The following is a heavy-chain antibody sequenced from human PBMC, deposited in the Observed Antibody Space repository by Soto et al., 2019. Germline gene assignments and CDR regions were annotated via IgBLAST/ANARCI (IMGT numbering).Heavy chain of an antibody. Sequence: SETLSLTCTVSGDSISSGGYYWSWIRQLPGKGLEWIGYIYYSGSTYYNPSLKSRVIISVDTSKNQFSLKLSSVTAADTAVYYCARGSTVAAILFDYWGQGTLVTVSS. V-gene: IGHV4-31*03. CDR2: IYYSGST. CDR1: GDSISSGGYY. J-gene: IGHJ4*02. CDR3: ARGSTVAAILFDY. D-gene: IGHD2-15*01.